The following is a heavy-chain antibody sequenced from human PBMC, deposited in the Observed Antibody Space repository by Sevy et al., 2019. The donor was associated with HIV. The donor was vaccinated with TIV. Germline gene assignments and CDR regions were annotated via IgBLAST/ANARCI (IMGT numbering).Heavy chain of an antibody. J-gene: IGHJ4*02. CDR2: INSDGSST. V-gene: IGHV3-74*01. Sequence: GGSLRLSCAASGFTFSNYWMHWVRQAPGKGLVWVSRINSDGSSTSYADSVKGRFTISRDNAKNTLYLQMNSLRAEDTAVYYCARGWASESSGSHFDYWGQGTLVTVSS. D-gene: IGHD1-26*01. CDR3: ARGWASESSGSHFDY. CDR1: GFTFSNYW.